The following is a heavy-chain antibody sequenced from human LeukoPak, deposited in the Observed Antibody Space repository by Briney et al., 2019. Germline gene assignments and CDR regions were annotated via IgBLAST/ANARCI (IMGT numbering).Heavy chain of an antibody. CDR1: GFTFDDYA. V-gene: IGHV3-9*01. D-gene: IGHD3-22*01. CDR3: AKAVPHYYDSSPLAYFDL. Sequence: GGSLRLSCAASGFTFDDYAMHWVRQAPGKGLEWVSGISWNSGSIGYADSVKGRFTISRDNAKNSLYLQMNSLRAEDTALYYCAKAVPHYYDSSPLAYFDLWGRGTLVTVSS. J-gene: IGHJ2*01. CDR2: ISWNSGSI.